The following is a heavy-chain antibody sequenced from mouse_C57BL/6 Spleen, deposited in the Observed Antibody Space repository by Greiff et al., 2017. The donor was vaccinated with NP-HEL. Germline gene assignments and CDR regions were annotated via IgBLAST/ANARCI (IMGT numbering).Heavy chain of an antibody. Sequence: VQLQQSGAELVRPGASVTLSCKASGYTFTDYEMHWVKQTPVHGLEWIGAIDPETGGTAYNQKFKGKAILTADKSSSTAYMELRSLTSEDSAVYYCTRRYYYGSSRSWFAYWGQGTLVTVSA. D-gene: IGHD1-1*01. J-gene: IGHJ3*01. V-gene: IGHV1-15*01. CDR2: IDPETGGT. CDR1: GYTFTDYE. CDR3: TRRYYYGSSRSWFAY.